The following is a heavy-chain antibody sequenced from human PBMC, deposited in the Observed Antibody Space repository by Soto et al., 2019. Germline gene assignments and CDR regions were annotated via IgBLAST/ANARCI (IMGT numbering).Heavy chain of an antibody. CDR1: GGSISSGNYY. CDR2: ISYSGRP. J-gene: IGHJ4*02. Sequence: QVQLQESGPGLVKPSQTLSLTCTVSGGSISSGNYYWSWIRQPPGKGLEWIGLISYSGRPYYSTSLKSRVTISVDTSKSQFSLNLSFVTAADTAVYYCATMGTPATGLYFFDYWGQGSLVTVSS. CDR3: ATMGTPATGLYFFDY. V-gene: IGHV4-30-4*01. D-gene: IGHD2-15*01.